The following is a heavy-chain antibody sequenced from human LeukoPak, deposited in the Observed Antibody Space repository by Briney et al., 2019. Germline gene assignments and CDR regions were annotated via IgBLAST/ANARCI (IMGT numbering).Heavy chain of an antibody. CDR1: GGSFSGYY. CDR3: ARGSLGYCSSTSCYIPYYFDY. CDR2: INHSGST. V-gene: IGHV4-34*01. Sequence: SETLPLTCAVYGGSFSGYYWSWIRQPPAKGLEWMGEINHSGSTNYNPSLKSRVTISVDTSKNQFSLKLSSVPAADTAVYYCARGSLGYCSSTSCYIPYYFDYWGQGTLVTVSS. D-gene: IGHD2-2*02. J-gene: IGHJ4*02.